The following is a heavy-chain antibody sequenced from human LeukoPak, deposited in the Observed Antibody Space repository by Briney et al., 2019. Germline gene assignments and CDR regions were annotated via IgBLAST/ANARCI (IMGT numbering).Heavy chain of an antibody. CDR1: GFTFSSYG. Sequence: GGSLRLSCAASGFTFSSYGMHWVRQAPGKGLEWVAFIRYDGSNKYYADSVKGRFTISRDNSKNTLYLQMNSLRAEDTAVYYCAKDRYDSSGYYGDYWGQGTLVTVSS. J-gene: IGHJ4*02. V-gene: IGHV3-30*02. D-gene: IGHD3-22*01. CDR2: IRYDGSNK. CDR3: AKDRYDSSGYYGDY.